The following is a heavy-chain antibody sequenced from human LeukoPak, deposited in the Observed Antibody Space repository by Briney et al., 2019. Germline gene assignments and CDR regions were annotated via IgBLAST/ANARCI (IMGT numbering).Heavy chain of an antibody. D-gene: IGHD3-16*01. CDR3: ARRRERGASDAFAF. V-gene: IGHV3-74*01. CDR1: GFTFSSYW. J-gene: IGHJ3*01. Sequence: PGGSLRLSCAASGFTFSSYWMHWVRQAPGKGLVWVSRINSDGGSTTYADSVKGRFTISRDNAKNTVYLQMNSLRAEDTAVYYCARRRERGASDAFAFWGQGTMVTVSS. CDR2: INSDGGST.